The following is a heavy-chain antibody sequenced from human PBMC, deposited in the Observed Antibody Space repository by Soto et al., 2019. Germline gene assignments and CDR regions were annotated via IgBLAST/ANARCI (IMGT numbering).Heavy chain of an antibody. CDR3: AKDSSSRITIFGVVSYYMDV. CDR2: IIPIFGTA. V-gene: IGHV1-69*13. CDR1: GGTFSSYA. Sequence: ASVKVSCKASGGTFSSYAISWVRQAPGQGLEWMGGIIPIFGTANYAQKFQGRVTITADESTSTAYMELSSLRSEDTAVYYCAKDSSSRITIFGVVSYYMDVWGKGTTVTVSS. D-gene: IGHD3-3*01. J-gene: IGHJ6*03.